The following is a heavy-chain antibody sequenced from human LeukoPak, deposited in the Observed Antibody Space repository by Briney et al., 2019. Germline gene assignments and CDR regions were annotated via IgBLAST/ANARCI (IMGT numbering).Heavy chain of an antibody. J-gene: IGHJ4*02. D-gene: IGHD5-24*01. CDR2: IWYDGSNK. CDR3: ARDGGAYNLDY. CDR1: GFTFSSYG. Sequence: GGSLRLSCAASGFTFSSYGMHWVRQAPGKGLERVAVIWYDGSNKDYADSVKGRFTISRDNSKNMLYLQMNSLTTEDTSVYYCARDGGAYNLDYWGQGTLVTVSS. V-gene: IGHV3-33*01.